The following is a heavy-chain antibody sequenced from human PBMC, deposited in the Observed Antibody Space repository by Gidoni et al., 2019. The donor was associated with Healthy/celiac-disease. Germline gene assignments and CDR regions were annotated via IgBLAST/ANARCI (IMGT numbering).Heavy chain of an antibody. V-gene: IGHV4-31*03. J-gene: IGHJ4*02. CDR1: GGSISSGGYY. Sequence: QVQLQESGPGLVKPSQTLSRTCTVSGGSISSGGYYWSWIRQPPGKGLEWIGYIYYSGSTYYNPSLKSRVTISVDTSKNQFSLKLSSVTAADTAVYYCARDSVVITGIDYWGQGTLVTVSS. CDR2: IYYSGST. CDR3: ARDSVVITGIDY. D-gene: IGHD3-22*01.